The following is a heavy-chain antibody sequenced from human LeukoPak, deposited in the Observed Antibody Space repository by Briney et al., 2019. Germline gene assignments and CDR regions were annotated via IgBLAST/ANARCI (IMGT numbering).Heavy chain of an antibody. D-gene: IGHD2-15*01. CDR2: IRGGGETT. CDR1: GFTFNNYA. J-gene: IGHJ4*02. Sequence: PGGSLSLSWAASGFTFNNYAMNWVRQAAGKVLEWVSSIRGGGETTYYADSAKDRFTISRDNSQNTLYLQMNSLRAEDTAVYYCARDYACYVGYFFFDYWGQGTLVTVSS. V-gene: IGHV3-23*01. CDR3: ARDYACYVGYFFFDY.